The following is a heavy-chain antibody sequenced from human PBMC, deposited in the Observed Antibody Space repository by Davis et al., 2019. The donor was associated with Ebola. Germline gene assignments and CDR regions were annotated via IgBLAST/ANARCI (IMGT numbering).Heavy chain of an antibody. J-gene: IGHJ4*02. V-gene: IGHV4-39*01. Sequence: SETLSLTCTVSDGSINSGRDYWGWIRQPPGKGLEWIGTIYYSGNTYYSGSTPYNPSLNSRVTVSVDTSKNQFSLKLRSVTAADTAVYYCARVFGSGSFDYWGQGTLVTVSS. D-gene: IGHD3-10*01. CDR2: IYYSGNTYYSGST. CDR3: ARVFGSGSFDY. CDR1: DGSINSGRDY.